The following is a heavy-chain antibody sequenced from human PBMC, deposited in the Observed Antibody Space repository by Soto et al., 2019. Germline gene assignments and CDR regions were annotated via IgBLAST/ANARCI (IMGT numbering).Heavy chain of an antibody. Sequence: QVQLQESGPGLVKPSETLSLTCTVSGGSISSYYWSWIRQPAGKGLEWIGRIYTSGSTNYNPSLKSRVTMSVDTSKTQFSLKLSSVTAADTAVYYCARDYGGDCSGGSCYSPHYGMDVWGQGTTVTVSS. CDR1: GGSISSYY. CDR2: IYTSGST. V-gene: IGHV4-4*07. J-gene: IGHJ6*02. CDR3: ARDYGGDCSGGSCYSPHYGMDV. D-gene: IGHD2-15*01.